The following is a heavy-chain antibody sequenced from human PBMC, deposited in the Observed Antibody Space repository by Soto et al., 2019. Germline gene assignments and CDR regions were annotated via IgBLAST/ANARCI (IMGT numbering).Heavy chain of an antibody. J-gene: IGHJ3*02. D-gene: IGHD3-22*01. CDR2: ISGYNGNT. V-gene: IGHV1-18*01. Sequence: QVELVQSGAEVKKPGASVKVSCKASGYTFTSYGISWVRQAPGQGLEWMGWISGYNGNTNYAQKLQGRVTMTTDTSTNTAYMELRSLRSDDTAVYYCARVAWGYYDGSRKDAFDIWGQGTMVTVSS. CDR3: ARVAWGYYDGSRKDAFDI. CDR1: GYTFTSYG.